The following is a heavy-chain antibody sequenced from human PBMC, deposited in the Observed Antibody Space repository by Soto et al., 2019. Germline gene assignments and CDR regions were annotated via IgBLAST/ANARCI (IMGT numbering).Heavy chain of an antibody. CDR3: ARDPESSIPTDY. J-gene: IGHJ4*02. D-gene: IGHD2-21*01. CDR1: GFTVSSYW. CDR2: INRDGSSA. Sequence: EVQLVESGGGLVQPGGSLTLSCAASGFTVSSYWMHGVRQAPGKGLVWVSHINRDGSSAVYADIVKGRFTISRDNAKNTLYLQMNSLRAEDTAVYYCARDPESSIPTDYWGQGTLVTVSS. V-gene: IGHV3-74*01.